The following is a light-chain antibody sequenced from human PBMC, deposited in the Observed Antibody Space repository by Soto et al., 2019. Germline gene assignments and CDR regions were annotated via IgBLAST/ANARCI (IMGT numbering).Light chain of an antibody. CDR2: GNT. V-gene: IGLV1-40*01. CDR3: QSYDSSLTVV. Sequence: QSVLTRPPSVSGAPGQRVTISCPGSRSNIGAGYDVHWYQQFPGTTPKFLIDGNTNRPAGVADGFSASESGTSASLDITGLQDEGEAEYFCQSYDSSLTVVFGGGTK. CDR1: RSNIGAGYD. J-gene: IGLJ2*01.